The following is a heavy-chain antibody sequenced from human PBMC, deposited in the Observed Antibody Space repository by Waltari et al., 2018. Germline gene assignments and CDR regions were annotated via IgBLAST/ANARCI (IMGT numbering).Heavy chain of an antibody. V-gene: IGHV3-74*01. Sequence: EVQLVESGGGLVQPGGSLRLSCAASGFTFNSYWMHWVRQVPGKGLVWVSRIKSDGSTTTYADSVKGRRTISRDNAKNTLYLQMNSLRAEDTAVYYCARAVAGFYFDNWGQGALVTVSS. CDR2: IKSDGSTT. CDR1: GFTFNSYW. CDR3: ARAVAGFYFDN. J-gene: IGHJ4*02. D-gene: IGHD6-19*01.